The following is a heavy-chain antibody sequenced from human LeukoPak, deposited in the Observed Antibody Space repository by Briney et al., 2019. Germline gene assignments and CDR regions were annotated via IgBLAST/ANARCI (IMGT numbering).Heavy chain of an antibody. D-gene: IGHD4-17*01. V-gene: IGHV3-74*01. Sequence: GGSLRLSCAGSGFTFSNYWMHWVRQAPGKGLVWVSRINSDGSSTTSADSVKGRFTISRDNAKNTLYLQMNSLRAEDTAVYYCAKGGATVIDYWGQGTPVTVSS. CDR3: AKGGATVIDY. CDR1: GFTFSNYW. J-gene: IGHJ4*02. CDR2: INSDGSST.